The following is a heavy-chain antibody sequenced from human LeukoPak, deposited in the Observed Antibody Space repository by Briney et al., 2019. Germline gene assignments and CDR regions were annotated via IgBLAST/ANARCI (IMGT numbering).Heavy chain of an antibody. D-gene: IGHD3-22*01. CDR3: ARASTNYYDSSGYLLFDY. Sequence: ASMKVSCKASGYTFTGYYMHWVRQAPGQVLEWMGWINPNSGGTNYAQKFQGRVTMTRDTSISTAYMELSRLRSDDTAVYYCARASTNYYDSSGYLLFDYWGQGTLVTVSS. V-gene: IGHV1-2*02. CDR1: GYTFTGYY. J-gene: IGHJ4*02. CDR2: INPNSGGT.